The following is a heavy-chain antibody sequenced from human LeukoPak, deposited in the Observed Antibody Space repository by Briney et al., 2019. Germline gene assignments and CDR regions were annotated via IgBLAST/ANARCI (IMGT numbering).Heavy chain of an antibody. V-gene: IGHV4-39*07. D-gene: IGHD3-22*01. J-gene: IGHJ4*02. CDR3: AREDYYDSSGYYLDC. CDR1: GDSISSSSYY. Sequence: SETLSLTCSVSGDSISSSSYYWGWIRQSPGKGLEWTGSIYHSGSTYYSPSLRSRITISVDTSKNQFSLKLSSVTAADTAVYYCAREDYYDSSGYYLDCWGQGTLVTVSS. CDR2: IYHSGST.